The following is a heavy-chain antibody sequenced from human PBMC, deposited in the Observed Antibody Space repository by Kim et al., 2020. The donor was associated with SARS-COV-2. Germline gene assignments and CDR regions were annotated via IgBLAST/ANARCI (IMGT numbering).Heavy chain of an antibody. CDR1: GGSISSGDYY. J-gene: IGHJ6*02. CDR2: IYYSGST. Sequence: SETLSLTCTVSGGSISSGDYYWSWIRQPPGKGLEWIGYIYYSGSTYYNPSLKSRVTISVDTSKNQFSLKLSSVTAADTAVYYCARDKWNDFWSYYYYGMDVWGQGTTVTVSS. CDR3: ARDKWNDFWSYYYYGMDV. D-gene: IGHD3-3*01. V-gene: IGHV4-30-4*01.